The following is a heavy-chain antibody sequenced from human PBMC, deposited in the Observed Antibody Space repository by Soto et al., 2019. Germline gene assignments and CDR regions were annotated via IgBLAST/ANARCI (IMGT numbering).Heavy chain of an antibody. Sequence: QVQLQESGPGLVKPSGTLSLTCAVSGVSISSHDWWTWVRQPPGKGREWIGESHQRGNTNYNSSLESRVTLSVDKSKNQFSLKLTSVTVADTAVYYCATMDSSRFYWGQGTLVTVSS. CDR2: SHQRGNT. CDR3: ATMDSSRFY. V-gene: IGHV4-4*02. D-gene: IGHD6-13*01. CDR1: GVSISSHDW. J-gene: IGHJ4*02.